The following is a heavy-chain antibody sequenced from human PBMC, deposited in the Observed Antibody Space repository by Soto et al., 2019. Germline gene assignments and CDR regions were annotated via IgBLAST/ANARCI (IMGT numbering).Heavy chain of an antibody. CDR2: IYYSGST. CDR1: GGSVSSGSYY. Sequence: LSLTCTVSGGSVSSGSYYWSWIRQPPGKGLEWIGYIYYSGSTNYNPSLKSRVTISVDTSKNQFSLKLSSVTAADTAVYYCAREGGSGAFDYWGQGTLVTVSS. CDR3: AREGGSGAFDY. D-gene: IGHD6-19*01. V-gene: IGHV4-61*01. J-gene: IGHJ4*02.